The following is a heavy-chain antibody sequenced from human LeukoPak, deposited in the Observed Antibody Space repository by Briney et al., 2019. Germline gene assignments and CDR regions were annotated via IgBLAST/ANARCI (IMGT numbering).Heavy chain of an antibody. CDR3: AKDPSLYSYGSLHYFDY. CDR1: GFTFSSYG. D-gene: IGHD5-18*01. CDR2: IWYDGGNK. V-gene: IGHV3-33*06. J-gene: IGHJ4*02. Sequence: PGRSLRLSCAASGFTFSSYGMHWVRQAPGKGLELVAVIWYDGGNKYYADSVKGRFTISRDNSKNTLYLQMNSLRAEDTAVYYCAKDPSLYSYGSLHYFDYWGQGTLVTVSS.